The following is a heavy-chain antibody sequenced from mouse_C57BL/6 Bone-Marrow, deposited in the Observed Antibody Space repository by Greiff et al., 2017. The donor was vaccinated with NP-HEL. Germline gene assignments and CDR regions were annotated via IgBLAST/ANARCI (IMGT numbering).Heavy chain of an antibody. J-gene: IGHJ1*03. CDR3: ARDAKLGRYFDV. CDR2: SRNKANDYTT. Sequence: EVQGVESGGGLVQSGRSLRLSCATSGFTFSDFYMEWVRQAPGKGLEWIAASRNKANDYTTEYSASVKGRFIVSRDTSQSILYLQMNALRAEDTAIYYCARDAKLGRYFDVWGTGTTVTVSS. V-gene: IGHV7-1*01. D-gene: IGHD4-1*01. CDR1: GFTFSDFY.